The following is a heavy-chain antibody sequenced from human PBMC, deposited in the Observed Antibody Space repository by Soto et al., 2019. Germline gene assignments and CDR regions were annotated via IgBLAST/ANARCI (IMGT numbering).Heavy chain of an antibody. CDR1: GFTFDDFA. Sequence: EVQLVESGGGLVQPGRYLRLSCAASGFTFDDFALHWVRRAPGKGLEWVSGVDWNRGNAAYANSVKGRFTVSRDSAKNTLYLDLSSVRQDDAALYYCAKAPRLVTHWFETWGQGTRVTVSS. CDR3: AKAPRLVTHWFET. J-gene: IGHJ5*02. CDR2: VDWNRGNA. D-gene: IGHD3-9*01. V-gene: IGHV3-9*01.